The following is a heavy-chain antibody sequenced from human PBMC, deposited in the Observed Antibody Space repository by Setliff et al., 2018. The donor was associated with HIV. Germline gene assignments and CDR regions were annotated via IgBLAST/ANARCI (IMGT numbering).Heavy chain of an antibody. CDR1: GGTFSSYA. D-gene: IGHD2-21*02. CDR2: IIPILGIA. V-gene: IGHV1-69*10. Sequence: SVKVSCKASGGTFSSYAISWVRQAPGQGLEWMGGIIPILGIANYAQKFQGRVTITAVESTSTAYMELRSLRSDDTAVYYCASPTAIPHWGQGTLVTVSS. CDR3: ASPTAIPH. J-gene: IGHJ4*02.